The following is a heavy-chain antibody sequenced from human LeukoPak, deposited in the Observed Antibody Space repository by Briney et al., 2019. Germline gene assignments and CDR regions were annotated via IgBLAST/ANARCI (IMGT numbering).Heavy chain of an antibody. V-gene: IGHV1-2*06. CDR1: GYPFNDYY. Sequence: ASVKVSCKASGYPFNDYYVHWVRQAPGQGLEWMGRISPKSGDTHYARKFLGRVTMTRDTSISAAYMELSSLRSDDTAVYYCARDDVRTGVVIIPWETNYGTDVWGQGTTVTVSS. CDR2: ISPKSGDT. J-gene: IGHJ6*02. D-gene: IGHD2/OR15-2a*01. CDR3: ARDDVRTGVVIIPWETNYGTDV.